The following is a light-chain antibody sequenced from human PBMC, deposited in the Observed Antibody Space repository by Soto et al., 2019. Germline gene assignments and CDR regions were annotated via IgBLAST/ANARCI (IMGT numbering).Light chain of an antibody. J-gene: IGKJ4*01. V-gene: IGKV3-20*01. CDR2: GAS. Sequence: DIVLTQSPGTLSLSPGERATLSCRASQSVSSSYLAWYQQKPGQAPRLLIYGASSRATGIPDRFSGSGSGTDFTLTISRLEPEDFAVYYCQQYGSSPRLTFGGGTKV. CDR1: QSVSSSY. CDR3: QQYGSSPRLT.